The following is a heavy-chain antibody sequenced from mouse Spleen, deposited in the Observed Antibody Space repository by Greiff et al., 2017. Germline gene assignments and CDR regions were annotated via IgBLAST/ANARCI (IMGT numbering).Heavy chain of an antibody. CDR1: GFTFSSYA. Sequence: EVKVEESGGGLVKPGGSLKLSCAASGFTFSSYAMSWVRQTPEKRLEWVATISDGGSYTYYPDNVKGRFTISRDNAKNNLYLQMSHLKSEDTAMYYCARDGGYFDYWGQGTTLTVSS. J-gene: IGHJ2*01. CDR2: ISDGGSYT. V-gene: IGHV5-4*01. CDR3: ARDGGYFDY.